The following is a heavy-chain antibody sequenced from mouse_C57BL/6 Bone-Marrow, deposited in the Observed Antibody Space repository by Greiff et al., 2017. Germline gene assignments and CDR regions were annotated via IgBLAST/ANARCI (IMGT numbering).Heavy chain of an antibody. Sequence: EVQVVESGGDLVKPGGSLKLSCAASGFTFSSYGMSWVRQTPDKRLEWVATISSGGSYTYYPDSVKGRFTVSRDNAKNTLYLQRSSLKSEDTAMYYCARQALRSGDYWGQGTSVTVSS. V-gene: IGHV5-6*01. CDR1: GFTFSSYG. CDR3: ARQALRSGDY. J-gene: IGHJ4*01. CDR2: ISSGGSYT.